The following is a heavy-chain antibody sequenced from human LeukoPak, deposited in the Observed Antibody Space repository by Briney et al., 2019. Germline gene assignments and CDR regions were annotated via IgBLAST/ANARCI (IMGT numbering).Heavy chain of an antibody. J-gene: IGHJ4*02. CDR2: ISYDGSNK. CDR1: GFTFSSYA. V-gene: IGHV3-30*04. Sequence: GGSLRLSCAASGFTFSSYAMHWVRQAPGKGLEWVAVISYDGSNKYYADSVKGRFTISRDNSKNTLYLQMNSLRAEDTAVYYCAKEDETYMIVAEGHYFDYWGQGTLVTVSS. CDR3: AKEDETYMIVAEGHYFDY. D-gene: IGHD3-22*01.